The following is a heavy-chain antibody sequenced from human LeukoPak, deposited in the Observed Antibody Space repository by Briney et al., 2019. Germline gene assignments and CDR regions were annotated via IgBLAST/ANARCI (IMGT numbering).Heavy chain of an antibody. CDR2: IYYSGST. D-gene: IGHD2-2*01. J-gene: IGHJ6*03. CDR3: ARERAKYCSSTSCYSYYYYYYMDV. CDR1: GGSISSGDYY. Sequence: SETLSLTCTVSGGSISSGDYYWSWIRQPPGKGLEWIGYIYYSGSTYYNPSLKSRVTISVDTSKNQFSLKLSSVTAADTAVYYCARERAKYCSSTSCYSYYYYYYMDVWGKGTTVTVSS. V-gene: IGHV4-30-4*08.